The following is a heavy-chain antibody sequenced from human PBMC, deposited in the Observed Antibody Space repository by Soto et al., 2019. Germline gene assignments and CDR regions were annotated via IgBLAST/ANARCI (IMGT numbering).Heavy chain of an antibody. Sequence: GASVKVSCKASGGTFSSYTISWVRQAPGQGLEWMGRIIPILGIANYAQKFQGRVTITADESTSTAYMELSSLRSEDTAVYYCARSQVLRYFDWQTRYYFDYWGQGTLVTVSS. CDR1: GGTFSSYT. J-gene: IGHJ4*02. CDR2: IIPILGIA. D-gene: IGHD3-9*01. CDR3: ARSQVLRYFDWQTRYYFDY. V-gene: IGHV1-69*02.